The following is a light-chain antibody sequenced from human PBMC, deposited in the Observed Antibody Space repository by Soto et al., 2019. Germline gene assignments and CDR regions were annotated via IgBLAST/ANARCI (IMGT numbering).Light chain of an antibody. CDR2: DVS. CDR1: SSDIGGYNF. V-gene: IGLV2-11*01. CDR3: CSYAGSYTVV. J-gene: IGLJ2*01. Sequence: QSALTQPRSVSGSPGQSVTLSCTGTSSDIGGYNFVSWYQQHPGKAPKVMLYDVSKRPSGVPDRFSGSKSGNTASLTISGLQADDEADYYCCSYAGSYTVVFGGGTKLTVL.